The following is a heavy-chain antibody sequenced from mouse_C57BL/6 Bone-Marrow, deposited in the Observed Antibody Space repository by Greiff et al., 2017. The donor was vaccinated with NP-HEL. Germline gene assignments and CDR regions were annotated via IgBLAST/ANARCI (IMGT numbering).Heavy chain of an antibody. J-gene: IGHJ4*01. CDR1: GYTFTSYW. CDR3: AEYSNYGDYAMDY. Sequence: QVQLQQSGAELVKPGASVKMSCKASGYTFTSYWITWVKQRPGQGLEWIGDIYPGSGSTNYNEKFKSKATLTVDTSSSTAYMQLSSLTSEDSAVYYCAEYSNYGDYAMDYWGQGTSVTVSS. D-gene: IGHD2-5*01. V-gene: IGHV1-55*01. CDR2: IYPGSGST.